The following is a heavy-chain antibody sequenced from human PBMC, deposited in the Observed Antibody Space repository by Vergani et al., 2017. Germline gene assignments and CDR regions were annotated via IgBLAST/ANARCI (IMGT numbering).Heavy chain of an antibody. V-gene: IGHV4-38-2*02. Sequence: QVPLQESGPGLVKPSETLSLTCSVSNYSIGRDYFWGWIRQTPEKGLEWIGGMFHTGEASNSPSLQSRVAFSMDTSKNHFFLQLTSVTAADTAVYFCGVIXVRSPRPDNWFDSWGRGTLVTVSS. CDR3: GVIXVRSPRPDNWFDS. CDR1: NYSIGRDYF. D-gene: IGHD3-16*02. J-gene: IGHJ5*01. CDR2: MFHTGEA.